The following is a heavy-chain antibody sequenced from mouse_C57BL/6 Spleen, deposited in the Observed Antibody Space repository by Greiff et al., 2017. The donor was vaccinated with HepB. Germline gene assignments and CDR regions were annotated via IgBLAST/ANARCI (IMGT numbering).Heavy chain of an antibody. J-gene: IGHJ2*01. CDR1: GYSITSGYD. D-gene: IGHD4-1*01. V-gene: IGHV3-1*01. CDR2: ISYSGST. Sequence: DVQLQESGPGMVKPSQSLSLTCTVTGYSITSGYDWHWIRHFPGNKLEWMGYISYSGSTNYNPSLKSRISITHDTSKNHFFLKLNSVTTEDTATYYCARGRTGVFDYWGQGTTLTVSS. CDR3: ARGRTGVFDY.